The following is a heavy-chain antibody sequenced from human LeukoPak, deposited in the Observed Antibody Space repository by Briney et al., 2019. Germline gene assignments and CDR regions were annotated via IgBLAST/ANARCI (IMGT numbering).Heavy chain of an antibody. CDR2: INPNSGGT. CDR3: ARDQGLRYLALASIFDS. D-gene: IGHD3-16*01. J-gene: IGHJ4*02. V-gene: IGHV1-2*02. Sequence: ASVKVSCKASGYTFTGYYMHWVRQAPGQGLEWMGWINPNSGGTNYAQKFQGRVTMSTDTSTNIAYLELTSLRSDDTAVYYCARDQGLRYLALASIFDSWGQGTVVTVSS. CDR1: GYTFTGYY.